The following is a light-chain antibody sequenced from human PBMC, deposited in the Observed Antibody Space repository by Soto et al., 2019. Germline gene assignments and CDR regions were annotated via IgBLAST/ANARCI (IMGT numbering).Light chain of an antibody. CDR3: QQTHTTFT. CDR2: AAS. Sequence: DIQMTQSPSSLSASVGDRVTSTCRASQSISTYLTWYQQKPGKVPKLLIYAASSLQSGVPSRFSGIGSGTDFTLTISSLQPEDFATYYCQQTHTTFTFGGGTTVEIK. V-gene: IGKV1-39*01. J-gene: IGKJ4*01. CDR1: QSISTY.